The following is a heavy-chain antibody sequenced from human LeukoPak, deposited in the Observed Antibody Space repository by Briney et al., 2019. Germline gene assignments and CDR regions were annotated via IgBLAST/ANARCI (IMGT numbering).Heavy chain of an antibody. CDR3: ARARAVADYEDFDY. CDR2: IYHSGST. V-gene: IGHV4-4*02. J-gene: IGHJ4*02. Sequence: SETLSLTFAVSGGSISSSNWWSWVRQPPGKGLEWIGEIYHSGSTNYNPSLKSRVTISVDKSKNQFSLKLSSVTAADTAVYYCARARAVADYEDFDYWGQGTLVTVSS. D-gene: IGHD6-19*01. CDR1: GGSISSSNW.